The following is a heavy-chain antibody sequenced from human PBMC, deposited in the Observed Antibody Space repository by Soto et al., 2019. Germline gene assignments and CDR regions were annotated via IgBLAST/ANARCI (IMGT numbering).Heavy chain of an antibody. D-gene: IGHD3-3*01. CDR2: ISGSGGST. V-gene: IGHV3-23*01. CDR3: AKDHNYYDFWSGSHKYYYYGMDV. Sequence: LRLSCAASGFTFSSYAMSWVRQAPGKGLEWVSAISGSGGSTYYADSVKGRFTISRDNSKNTLYLQMNSLRAEDTAVYYCAKDHNYYDFWSGSHKYYYYGMDVWGQGTTVNVSS. J-gene: IGHJ6*02. CDR1: GFTFSSYA.